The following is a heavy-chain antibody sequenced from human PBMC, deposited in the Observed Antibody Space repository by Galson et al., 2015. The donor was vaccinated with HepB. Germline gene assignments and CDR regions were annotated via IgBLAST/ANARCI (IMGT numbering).Heavy chain of an antibody. D-gene: IGHD2-8*01. CDR1: GFTFGNHW. V-gene: IGHV3-74*01. CDR2: IKSDGSTT. Sequence: SLRLSCAASGFTFGNHWMYWVRQAPGKGLVWVSRIKSDGSTTNYADSVKGRFTISRDNAKNTLYLQMNSLRAEDTAVYYCARSVSVGFDIWGQGTMVTVSS. CDR3: ARSVSVGFDI. J-gene: IGHJ3*02.